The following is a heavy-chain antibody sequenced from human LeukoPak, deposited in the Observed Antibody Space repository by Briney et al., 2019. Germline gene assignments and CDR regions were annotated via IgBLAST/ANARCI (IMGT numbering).Heavy chain of an antibody. V-gene: IGHV3-74*01. Sequence: AGGSLRLSCAASGFTFSSYWMHWVRQAPGKGLVWVSRINSDGSSTCYADSVKGRFTISRDNAKNTLYLQMNSLRAEDTAVYYCATGVQLVRYFDYWGQGTLVTVSS. CDR3: ATGVQLVRYFDY. D-gene: IGHD6-13*01. J-gene: IGHJ4*02. CDR2: INSDGSST. CDR1: GFTFSSYW.